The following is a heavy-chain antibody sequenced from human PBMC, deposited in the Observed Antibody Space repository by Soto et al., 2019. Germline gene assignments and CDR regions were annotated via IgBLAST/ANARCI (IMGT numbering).Heavy chain of an antibody. D-gene: IGHD1-1*01. J-gene: IGHJ3*02. CDR1: GFTFSSYA. CDR3: AKLERRGGREAFDI. Sequence: PGGSLRLSCAASGFTFSSYAMSWVRQAPGKGLEWVSAISGSGGSTYYAESVKGRYNNSRDNSKNTLYLQMKSLRAEDTAVYYCAKLERRGGREAFDIWGQGTMVTVSS. CDR2: ISGSGGST. V-gene: IGHV3-23*01.